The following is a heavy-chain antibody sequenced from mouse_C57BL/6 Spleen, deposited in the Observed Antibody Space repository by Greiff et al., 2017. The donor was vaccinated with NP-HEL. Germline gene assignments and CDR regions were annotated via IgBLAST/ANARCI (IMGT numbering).Heavy chain of an antibody. CDR1: GYAFTNYL. CDR2: INPGSGGT. CDR3: ARSGMITSYAMDY. J-gene: IGHJ4*01. V-gene: IGHV1-54*01. Sequence: QVQLQQSGAELVRPGTSVKVSCKASGYAFTNYLIEWVKQRPGQGLEWIGVINPGSGGTNYNEKFKGKATLTADKSSSTAYMQLSSLTSEDSAVYFCARSGMITSYAMDYWGQGTSVTVSS. D-gene: IGHD2-4*01.